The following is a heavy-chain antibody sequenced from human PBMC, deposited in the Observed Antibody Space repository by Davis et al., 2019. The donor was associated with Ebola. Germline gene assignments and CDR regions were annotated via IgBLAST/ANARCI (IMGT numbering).Heavy chain of an antibody. CDR2: YYYTGSA. CDR3: ARHRLYYYDSSGYYSVWYFDL. J-gene: IGHJ2*01. Sequence: MPSETLSLTCAVSGSFVSSGGYSWSWIRQPPGKGLEWIGYYYYTGSAYYSPSLKSRVTISVDTSKNQFSLKLSSVTAADTAVYYCARHRLYYYDSSGYYSVWYFDLWGRGTLVTVSS. CDR1: GSFVSSGGYS. V-gene: IGHV4-30-2*03. D-gene: IGHD3-22*01.